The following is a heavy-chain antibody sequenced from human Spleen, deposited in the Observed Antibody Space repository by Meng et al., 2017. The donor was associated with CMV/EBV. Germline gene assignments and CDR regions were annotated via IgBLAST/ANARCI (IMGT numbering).Heavy chain of an antibody. CDR1: GFTFTNYG. J-gene: IGHJ6*02. Sequence: GGSLRLSCEASGFTFTNYGINWVRQAPGKGLEWVAFIRYDGSDKYYSDSVKGRFTISRDDSKNTLYLQMNSLRGEDTAVYYCAKGYRPYYYGMDVWGQGTTVTVSS. D-gene: IGHD5-18*01. CDR2: IRYDGSDK. CDR3: AKGYRPYYYGMDV. V-gene: IGHV3-30*02.